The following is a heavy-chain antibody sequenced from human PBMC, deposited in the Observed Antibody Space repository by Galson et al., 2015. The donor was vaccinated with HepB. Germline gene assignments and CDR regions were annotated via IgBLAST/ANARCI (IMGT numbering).Heavy chain of an antibody. CDR1: GGSISSGGYS. J-gene: IGHJ3*02. Sequence: TLSLTCAVSGGSISSGGYSWSWIRQPPGKGLEWIGYIYHSGSTYYNPSLKSRVTISVDRSKNQFSLKLSSVTAADTAVYYCARVRSSSLDDAFDIWGQGTMVTVSS. CDR2: IYHSGST. D-gene: IGHD6-6*01. V-gene: IGHV4-30-2*01. CDR3: ARVRSSSLDDAFDI.